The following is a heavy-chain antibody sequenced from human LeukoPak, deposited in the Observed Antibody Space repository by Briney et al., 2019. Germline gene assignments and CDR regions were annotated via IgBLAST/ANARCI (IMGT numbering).Heavy chain of an antibody. Sequence: ASVKVSCKASGYTFTGYYMHWVRQAPGQGLKRMGWINPNSGGTNYAQKFQGRVTMTRDTSISTAYMELSRLRSDDTAVYYCARAGSGSYYVAGAFDIWGQGTMVTVSS. CDR1: GYTFTGYY. V-gene: IGHV1-2*02. CDR2: INPNSGGT. CDR3: ARAGSGSYYVAGAFDI. D-gene: IGHD1-26*01. J-gene: IGHJ3*02.